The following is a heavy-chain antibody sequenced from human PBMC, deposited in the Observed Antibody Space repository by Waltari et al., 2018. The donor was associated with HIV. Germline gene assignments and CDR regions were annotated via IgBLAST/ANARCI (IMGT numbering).Heavy chain of an antibody. D-gene: IGHD3-22*01. CDR2: IKQDESEK. V-gene: IGHV3-7*01. CDR1: GFTFNKYW. CDR3: AREALYDSSGYYFDY. J-gene: IGHJ4*02. Sequence: EVQLVESGGGLVQPGGSLSLSCAASGFTFNKYWMTWVRQAPGKGVGWVANIKQDESEKYYVDSLKGRFTISRDNAKNALFLQMNSLIVEDTGVYYCAREALYDSSGYYFDYWGQGTLVTVSS.